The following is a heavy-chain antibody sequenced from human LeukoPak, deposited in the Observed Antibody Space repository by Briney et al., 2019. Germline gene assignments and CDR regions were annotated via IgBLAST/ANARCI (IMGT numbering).Heavy chain of an antibody. CDR2: ISAYNGNT. CDR1: GYTFTSYG. D-gene: IGHD3-22*01. V-gene: IGHV1-18*01. Sequence: ASVKVSCKASGYTFTSYGISWVRQAPGQGLEWMGWISAYNGNTNYAQKLQGRVTMTTDTSTSTAYMELRSLRSDDTAVYYCARDESYYYDSSGFFEAFDIWGQGTMVTVSS. J-gene: IGHJ3*02. CDR3: ARDESYYYDSSGFFEAFDI.